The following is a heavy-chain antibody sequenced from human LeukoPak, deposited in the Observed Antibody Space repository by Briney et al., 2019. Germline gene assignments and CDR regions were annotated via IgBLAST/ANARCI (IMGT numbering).Heavy chain of an antibody. V-gene: IGHV3-30*02. CDR2: INDDGRYK. CDR3: AKRIASGGWYFDL. D-gene: IGHD6-13*01. Sequence: GGSLRLSCAASGFTFTSYGMFWVRQAPGKGLEWVAAINDDGRYKYYADSVKGRFTISRDNSKNTLYVQMNSLRLEDTAVYHCAKRIASGGWYFDLWGRGTLVIVSS. J-gene: IGHJ2*01. CDR1: GFTFTSYG.